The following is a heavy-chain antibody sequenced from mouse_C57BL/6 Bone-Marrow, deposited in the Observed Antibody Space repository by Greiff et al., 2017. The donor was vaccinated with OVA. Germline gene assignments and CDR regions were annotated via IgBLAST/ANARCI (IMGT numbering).Heavy chain of an antibody. V-gene: IGHV1-81*01. D-gene: IGHD1-1*01. CDR3: ADYGSSYDFDY. Sequence: VQLQQSGAGLARPGASVKLSCKASGYTFTSYGISWVKQRTGQGLEWIGEIYPRSGNTYYNEKFKGKATLTADKSSSTAYMELRSLTSEDSAVYFCADYGSSYDFDYWGQGTTLTVSS. J-gene: IGHJ2*01. CDR2: IYPRSGNT. CDR1: GYTFTSYG.